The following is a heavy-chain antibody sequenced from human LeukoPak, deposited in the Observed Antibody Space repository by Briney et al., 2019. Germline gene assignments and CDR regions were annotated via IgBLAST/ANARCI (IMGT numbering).Heavy chain of an antibody. Sequence: ASVKVSCKASGYTFTSYGISWVRQAPGHGLEWMGWISAYNGNTNYAQKLQGRVTMTTDTSTSTAYMELRGLRSDDTALYYCARDNTMVRGVIITYYYYYYGMDVWGQGTTVTVSS. D-gene: IGHD3-10*01. J-gene: IGHJ6*02. CDR1: GYTFTSYG. V-gene: IGHV1-18*01. CDR3: ARDNTMVRGVIITYYYYYYGMDV. CDR2: ISAYNGNT.